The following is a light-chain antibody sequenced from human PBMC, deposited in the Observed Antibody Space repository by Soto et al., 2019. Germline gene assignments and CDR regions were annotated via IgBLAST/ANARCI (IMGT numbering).Light chain of an antibody. J-gene: IGKJ1*01. Sequence: DIRMTQSPSSLSASVGDRVSISCRASQSISTYLNWFQQKPGKAPTLLIYDASRLESGVTSRFSGGGSATEFTLTNSSLQPEDFATYYCQHAYNTRAFGQGTKVEI. CDR1: QSISTY. V-gene: IGKV1-39*01. CDR2: DAS. CDR3: QHAYNTRA.